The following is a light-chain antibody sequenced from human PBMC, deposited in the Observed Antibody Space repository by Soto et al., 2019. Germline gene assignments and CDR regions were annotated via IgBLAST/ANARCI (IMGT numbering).Light chain of an antibody. CDR3: QSYDSSLSGYV. J-gene: IGLJ1*01. Sequence: QSVLTQPPSVSGAPGQSGTISCTGSSSNIGAGYDVHWYQQLPGTAPKLLIYGNSNRPSGVPDRFSGSKSGTSASLAITGLQAEDEADYYCQSYDSSLSGYVFRAGTKLTVL. CDR1: SSNIGAGYD. CDR2: GNS. V-gene: IGLV1-40*01.